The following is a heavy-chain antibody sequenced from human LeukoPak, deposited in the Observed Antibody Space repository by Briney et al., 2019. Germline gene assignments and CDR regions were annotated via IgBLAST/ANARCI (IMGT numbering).Heavy chain of an antibody. J-gene: IGHJ4*02. CDR1: GGSISSYY. Sequence: SETLSLTCTVSGGSISSYYWSWIRQPAGKGLEWIGRIYTSGSTNYNPSLKSRVTMSVDTSKNQSSLKLSSVTAADTAVYYCGRGNPVGATLDYWGQGTLVTVSS. CDR2: IYTSGST. V-gene: IGHV4-4*07. CDR3: GRGNPVGATLDY. D-gene: IGHD1-26*01.